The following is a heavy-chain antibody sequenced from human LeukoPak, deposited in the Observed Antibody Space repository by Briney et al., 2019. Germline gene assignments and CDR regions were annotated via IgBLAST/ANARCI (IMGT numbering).Heavy chain of an antibody. V-gene: IGHV4-34*01. CDR1: GGSFSGYY. J-gene: IGHJ4*02. D-gene: IGHD6-13*01. CDR2: INHSGST. Sequence: SETLSLTCAVYGGSFSGYYWSWIRQPPGKGLEWIGEINHSGSTNYNPSLKSRVTISVDTSKNQFSLKLSSVTAADTAVYYCARDIFNRQQLDWGQGTLVTVSS. CDR3: ARDIFNRQQLD.